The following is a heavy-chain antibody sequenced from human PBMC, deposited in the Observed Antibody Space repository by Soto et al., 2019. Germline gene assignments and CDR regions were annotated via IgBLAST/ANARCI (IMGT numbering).Heavy chain of an antibody. CDR2: VYRTGST. D-gene: IGHD6-13*01. J-gene: IGHJ4*02. CDR3: ARARATIAAAAIFDC. Sequence: QVQLQESGPGLVKPSGTLSLTCAVSGDSISTSNWWSWVRQPPGKGLEWIGEVYRTGSTNYNPSLESRLTISVDKSKNQFSLKLTSVPAADTAVYYCARARATIAAAAIFDCWGQGTLVTVSS. V-gene: IGHV4-4*02. CDR1: GDSISTSNW.